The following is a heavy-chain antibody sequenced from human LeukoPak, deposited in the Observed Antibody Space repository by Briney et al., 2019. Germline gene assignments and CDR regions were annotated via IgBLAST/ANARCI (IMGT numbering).Heavy chain of an antibody. CDR1: GGSISSYY. J-gene: IGHJ4*02. CDR2: IYYSGST. CDR3: ARAPSIVGGYSYFDY. D-gene: IGHD1-26*01. V-gene: IGHV4-59*12. Sequence: SETLSLTCTVSGGSISSYYWSWIRQPPGKGLEWIGYIYYSGSTNYNPSLKSRITMSVDTSKNQFSLKLSSVTAADTAVYYCARAPSIVGGYSYFDYWGRGTLVTVSS.